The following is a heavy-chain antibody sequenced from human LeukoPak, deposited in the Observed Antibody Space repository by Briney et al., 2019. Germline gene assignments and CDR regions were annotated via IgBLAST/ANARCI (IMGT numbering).Heavy chain of an antibody. CDR1: GYTVSAYF. V-gene: IGHV1-2*05. Sequence: ASVKVSCKASGYTVSAYFIHWVRQAPGQRLEWMGRIDPNNGGTNFAQRFQDRVTMTRDTSISTAYVELSSLRSDDTVVYYCARGLLRIYSTPSGGWEDAFDIWGQGTIVTVSS. D-gene: IGHD6-6*01. CDR3: ARGLLRIYSTPSGGWEDAFDI. J-gene: IGHJ3*02. CDR2: IDPNNGGT.